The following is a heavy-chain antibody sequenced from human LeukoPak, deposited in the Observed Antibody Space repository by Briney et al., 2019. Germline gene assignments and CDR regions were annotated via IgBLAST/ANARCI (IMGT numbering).Heavy chain of an antibody. D-gene: IGHD3-3*01. CDR2: INSDGSST. J-gene: IGHJ6*03. Sequence: PGGSLRLSCAASGFTFSSYWMHWLRQAPGKGLVWVSRINSDGSSTSYADSVKGRFTISRDNAKNTLYLQMNSLRAEDTAVYYCARGEYYDFWSGYYTVYYYYMDVWGKGTTATVSS. CDR3: ARGEYYDFWSGYYTVYYYYMDV. CDR1: GFTFSSYW. V-gene: IGHV3-74*01.